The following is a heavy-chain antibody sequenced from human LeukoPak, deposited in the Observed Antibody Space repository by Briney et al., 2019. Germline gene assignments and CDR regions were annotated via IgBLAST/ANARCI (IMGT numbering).Heavy chain of an antibody. Sequence: SETLSLTCAVYGGSFSAYYWSWIRQPPGKGLEWIGEINHSGSTNYNPSLKSRVTISVDTSKNQFSLKLSSVTAADTAVYYCAARGYIVVVPAAKGGGPDNYYYYMDVWGKGTTVTISS. J-gene: IGHJ6*03. V-gene: IGHV4-34*01. CDR1: GGSFSAYY. CDR2: INHSGST. CDR3: AARGYIVVVPAAKGGGPDNYYYYMDV. D-gene: IGHD2-2*01.